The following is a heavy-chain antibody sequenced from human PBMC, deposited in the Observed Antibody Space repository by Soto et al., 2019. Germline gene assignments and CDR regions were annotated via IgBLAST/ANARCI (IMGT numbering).Heavy chain of an antibody. CDR3: ARIVVIPAAPDYYNYYGVDV. Sequence: PSETLSLTCTVSGGSISFTYYYWGWIRQPPGKGLEWIGTTHYSGSTYYNLSLKSRVTMSVDTSKNQLSLKISSVTAADTSVYYCARIVVIPAAPDYYNYYGVDVWGKGTTVT. D-gene: IGHD2-2*01. J-gene: IGHJ6*04. CDR2: THYSGST. V-gene: IGHV4-39*01. CDR1: GGSISFTYYY.